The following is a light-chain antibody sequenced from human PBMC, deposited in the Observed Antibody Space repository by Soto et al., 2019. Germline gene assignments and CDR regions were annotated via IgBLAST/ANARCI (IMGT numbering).Light chain of an antibody. CDR3: QQYKTYPWT. CDR2: DAS. V-gene: IGKV1-5*01. Sequence: DIQMTQSPSTLSASVGDRVTITCRASQSLNSWLAWYQQKPGKAPNLLIYDASFLQSGVPSRFSGSESGTEFTLTISSLQPDDFATYYCQQYKTYPWTFGQGTKVEIK. CDR1: QSLNSW. J-gene: IGKJ1*01.